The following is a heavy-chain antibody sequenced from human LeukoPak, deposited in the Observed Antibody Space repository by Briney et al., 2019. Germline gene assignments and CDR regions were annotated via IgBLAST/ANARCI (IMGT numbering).Heavy chain of an antibody. D-gene: IGHD3-22*01. Sequence: TGGSLRLSCAASGFTFSSYAMSWVRQAPGKGLEWVSAISGSGDNTYYADSVKGRFTISRDNSKNTLSLQMNSLRAEDTAVYYCAKGLRTSYYDTSGYYLCDYWGQGTLVTVSS. V-gene: IGHV3-23*01. J-gene: IGHJ4*02. CDR3: AKGLRTSYYDTSGYYLCDY. CDR1: GFTFSSYA. CDR2: ISGSGDNT.